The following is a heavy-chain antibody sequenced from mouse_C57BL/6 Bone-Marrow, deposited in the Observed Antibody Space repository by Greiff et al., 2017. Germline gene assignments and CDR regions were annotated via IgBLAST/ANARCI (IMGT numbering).Heavy chain of an antibody. D-gene: IGHD1-1*01. J-gene: IGHJ2*01. V-gene: IGHV1-69*01. CDR1: GYTFTSYW. CDR2: IDPSDSYT. Sequence: QVQLQQPGAELVMPGASVKLSCKASGYTFTSYWMHWVKQRPGQGLEWIGEIDPSDSYTNYNQKFKGKSTLTVDKSSSTAYMQLSSLTSEDSAVHYCATSYYYGYFDYWGQGTTLTVSS. CDR3: ATSYYYGYFDY.